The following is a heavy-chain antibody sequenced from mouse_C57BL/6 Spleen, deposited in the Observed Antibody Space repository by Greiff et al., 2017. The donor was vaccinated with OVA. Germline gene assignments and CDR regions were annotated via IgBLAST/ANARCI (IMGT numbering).Heavy chain of an antibody. Sequence: EVQRVESGPGLVKPSQSLSLTCSVTGYSITSGYYWNWIRQFPGNKLEWMGYISYDGSNNYNPSLKNRISITRDTSKNQFFLKLNSVTTEDTATYYCARVPIYYDYSYAMDYWGQGTSVTVSS. CDR1: GYSITSGYY. J-gene: IGHJ4*01. CDR3: ARVPIYYDYSYAMDY. CDR2: ISYDGSN. V-gene: IGHV3-6*01. D-gene: IGHD2-4*01.